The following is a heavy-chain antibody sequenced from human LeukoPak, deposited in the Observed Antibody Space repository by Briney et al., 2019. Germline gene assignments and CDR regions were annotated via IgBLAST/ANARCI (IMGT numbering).Heavy chain of an antibody. D-gene: IGHD3-10*01. V-gene: IGHV4-39*01. J-gene: IGHJ5*02. Sequence: SETLSLTCTVSGGSISSSSYYWGWIRQPPGKGLEWIGSIFYSGSTYYNPSLKSRVTISVDTSRDQFPLKLSSVTAADTAVYYCARYRPITMVRGGWFDPWGQGTLVTVSS. CDR1: GGSISSSSYY. CDR2: IFYSGST. CDR3: ARYRPITMVRGGWFDP.